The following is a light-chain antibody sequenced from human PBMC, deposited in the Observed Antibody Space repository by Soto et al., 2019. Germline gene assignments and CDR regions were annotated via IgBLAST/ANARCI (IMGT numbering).Light chain of an antibody. Sequence: QSALTQPASVSGSPGQSITISCTGTSSDVGSYNLVSWYQQHPGKAPKLMIYEGSKRPSGVSNRFSGSKSGNTASLTISGRQAEDEADYYCCSYAGSSTPVLFGGGTKLTVL. CDR3: CSYAGSSTPVL. CDR2: EGS. J-gene: IGLJ2*01. V-gene: IGLV2-23*01. CDR1: SSDVGSYNL.